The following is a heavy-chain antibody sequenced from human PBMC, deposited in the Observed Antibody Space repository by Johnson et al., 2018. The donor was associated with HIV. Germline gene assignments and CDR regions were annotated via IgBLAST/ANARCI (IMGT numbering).Heavy chain of an antibody. CDR3: ARPRLTITGTAFDI. D-gene: IGHD1-20*01. J-gene: IGHJ3*02. V-gene: IGHV3-30-3*01. CDR2: ISYDGSNK. Sequence: VQLVESGGGVVQPGRSLRLSCAASGFTFSSYAMHWVRQAPGKGLEWVALISYDGSNKYYADSVKGRFTISRDNSKNTLFLQMNSLRAEDTAVCYCARPRLTITGTAFDIWGQGTMVTVSS. CDR1: GFTFSSYA.